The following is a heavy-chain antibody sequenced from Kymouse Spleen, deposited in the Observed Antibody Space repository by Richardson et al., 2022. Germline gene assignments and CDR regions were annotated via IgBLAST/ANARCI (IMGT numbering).Heavy chain of an antibody. CDR2: ISWNSGSI. V-gene: IGHV3-9*01. Sequence: EVQLVESGGGLVQPGRSLRLSCAASGFTFDDYAMHWVRQAPGKGLEWVSGISWNSGSIGYADSVKGRFTISRDNAKNSLYLQMNSLRAEDTALYYCAKSYSSSSGDYYYYGMDVWGQGTTVTVSS. D-gene: IGHD6-6*01. CDR1: GFTFDDYA. J-gene: IGHJ6*02. CDR3: AKSYSSSSGDYYYYGMDV.